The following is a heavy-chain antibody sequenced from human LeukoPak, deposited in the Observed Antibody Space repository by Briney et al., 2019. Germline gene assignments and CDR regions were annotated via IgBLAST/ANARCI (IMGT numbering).Heavy chain of an antibody. CDR2: IIPIFGTA. V-gene: IGHV1-69*13. CDR3: ARSEELRDWNPSGEYSSGWYGLV. CDR1: GGTFSSYA. J-gene: IGHJ4*02. D-gene: IGHD6-19*01. Sequence: SVKVSCKASGGTFSSYAISWVRQAPGQGLEWMGGIIPIFGTANYAQKFQGRATITADESTSTAYMELSSLRSEDTAVYYCARSEELRDWNPSGEYSSGWYGLVWGQGTLVTVSS.